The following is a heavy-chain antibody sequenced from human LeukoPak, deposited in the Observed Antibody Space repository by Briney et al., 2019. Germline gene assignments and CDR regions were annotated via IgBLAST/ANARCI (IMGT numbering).Heavy chain of an antibody. D-gene: IGHD3-16*01. V-gene: IGHV4-39*01. Sequence: SETLSLTCTVSGGSISSSSYYWGWIRQPPGKGLEWIGSIYYSGSTYYNPPLKSRVTISVDTSKNQFSLKLSSVTAADTAVYYCARHGGENWFDPWGQGTLVTVSS. CDR2: IYYSGST. J-gene: IGHJ5*02. CDR1: GGSISSSSYY. CDR3: ARHGGENWFDP.